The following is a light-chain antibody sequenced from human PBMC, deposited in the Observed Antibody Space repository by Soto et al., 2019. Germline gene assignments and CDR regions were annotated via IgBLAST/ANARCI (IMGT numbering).Light chain of an antibody. CDR2: KAS. V-gene: IGKV1-5*03. CDR3: QQYSGDEWT. J-gene: IGKJ1*01. Sequence: DIQMTQSPSTLSASVGDRVTVTCRASQSVSIWVAWYQQRPGRAPKLLIYKASSLEYGVPSRFSGRGSGTVFTLTISSLQPDDFGTYYCQQYSGDEWTFGQGTKVEIK. CDR1: QSVSIW.